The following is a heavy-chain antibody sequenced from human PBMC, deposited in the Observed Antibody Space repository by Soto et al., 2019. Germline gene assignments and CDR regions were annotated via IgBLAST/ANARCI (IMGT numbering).Heavy chain of an antibody. D-gene: IGHD3-22*01. CDR1: GFTFSGFA. CDR3: ANPDSSGYVGYYYGMDV. J-gene: IGHJ6*02. Sequence: PWRLMRLPCAVFGFTFSGFAMRRVSQAPGKGLEWVSAISGSGGSTYDADSVKGRFTISRDNSKNTLYLQMNSLRAEDTAVYYCANPDSSGYVGYYYGMDVWAQGTTVTGSS. V-gene: IGHV3-23*01. CDR2: ISGSGGST.